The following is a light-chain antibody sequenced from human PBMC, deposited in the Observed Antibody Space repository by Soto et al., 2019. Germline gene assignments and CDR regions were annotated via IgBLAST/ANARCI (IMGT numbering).Light chain of an antibody. J-gene: IGKJ1*01. CDR2: KAS. CDR3: QHYKTYSRT. Sequence: DIELTQSPSTLSASVGDRVTITCRASQTISTWLAWYQQKPGRAPKLLMYKASSLASGVPSRFSGSGYGTECTLTISRLQPDDSATYYCQHYKTYSRTFGQGTKVDIK. V-gene: IGKV1-5*03. CDR1: QTISTW.